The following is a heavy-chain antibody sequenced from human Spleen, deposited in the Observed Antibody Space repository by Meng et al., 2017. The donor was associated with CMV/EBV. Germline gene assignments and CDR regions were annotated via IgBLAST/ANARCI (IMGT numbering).Heavy chain of an antibody. Sequence: SETLSLTCTVSGDSISSGYYWGWVRQPPGKGLEWIGSIYESGSTKYNPSLKSRVTLSLDTSKNQFSLTVNSVTAADTAVYYCARTMIDYYYGMDVWGQGTTVTVSS. CDR1: GDSISSGYY. CDR3: ARTMIDYYYGMDV. J-gene: IGHJ6*02. V-gene: IGHV4-38-2*02. CDR2: IYESGST. D-gene: IGHD3-22*01.